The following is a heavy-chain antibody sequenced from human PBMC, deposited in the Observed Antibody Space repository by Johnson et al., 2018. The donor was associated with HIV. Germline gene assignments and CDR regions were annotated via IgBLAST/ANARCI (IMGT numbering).Heavy chain of an antibody. CDR3: TTEGDAFDI. J-gene: IGHJ3*02. CDR2: LKSSAARGTT. Sequence: VQLVESGGGLVQPGGSLRLSCRASGFPFSNAWMNWVRQAPGKGPEWVGRLKSSAARGTTDYAVPVKDSFTISRDASKNTLYLQMSSLRTEAAGVYYCTTEGDAFDIWGQGTMVTVSS. V-gene: IGHV3-15*01. CDR1: GFPFSNAW.